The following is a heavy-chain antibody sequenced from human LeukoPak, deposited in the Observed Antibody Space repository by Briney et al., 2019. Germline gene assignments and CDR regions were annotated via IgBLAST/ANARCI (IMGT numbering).Heavy chain of an antibody. J-gene: IGHJ4*02. V-gene: IGHV3-48*04. Sequence: GRSLRLSCAASGFTFSSYSMNWVRQAPGKGLEWVSYISSSSSTIYYADSVKGRFTISRDNAKNSLYLQMNSLRAEDTAVYYCARDLRWFGELFPDYWGQGTLVTVSS. CDR3: ARDLRWFGELFPDY. CDR1: GFTFSSYS. D-gene: IGHD3-10*01. CDR2: ISSSSSTI.